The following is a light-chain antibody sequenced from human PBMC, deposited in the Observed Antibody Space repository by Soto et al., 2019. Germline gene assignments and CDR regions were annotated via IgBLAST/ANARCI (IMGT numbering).Light chain of an antibody. CDR2: EVT. Sequence: QSAGSKPASVSGSPGQSINISCTGTSTDVGSCNYVSWYQQYPGKAPKLLSYEVTYRPSGLSHRFSGSKSGNTASLTISGLQAEDEAYYYCISCTRRNTLYVFARGTKAAVL. V-gene: IGLV2-14*01. CDR1: STDVGSCNY. J-gene: IGLJ1*01. CDR3: ISCTRRNTLYV.